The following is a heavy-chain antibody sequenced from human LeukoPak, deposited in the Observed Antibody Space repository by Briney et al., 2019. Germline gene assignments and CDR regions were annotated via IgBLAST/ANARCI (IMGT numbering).Heavy chain of an antibody. D-gene: IGHD6-13*01. J-gene: IGHJ4*02. Sequence: ASVKVSCKASGYTFTGYYMHWVRQAPGQGLEWMGWINLNSGGTNYAQKFQGRVTMTRDTSISTAYMELTRLRSDDTAVYFCARVLTAPGGFWGQGTLVTVSS. CDR3: ARVLTAPGGF. CDR2: INLNSGGT. CDR1: GYTFTGYY. V-gene: IGHV1-2*02.